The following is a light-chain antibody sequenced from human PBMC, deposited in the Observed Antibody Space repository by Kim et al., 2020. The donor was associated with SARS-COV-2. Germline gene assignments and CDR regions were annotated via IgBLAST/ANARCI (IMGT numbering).Light chain of an antibody. CDR2: DAS. CDR3: QHRTDWHLT. CDR1: QSVSSN. Sequence: LSPGERATLSCRASQSVSSNLAWYQQKPGQPPRLLIYDASNRATGIPARFSGSGPGTDFTLTISSLEPEDFAVYYCQHRTDWHLTFGGGTKVDIK. J-gene: IGKJ4*01. V-gene: IGKV3D-11*02.